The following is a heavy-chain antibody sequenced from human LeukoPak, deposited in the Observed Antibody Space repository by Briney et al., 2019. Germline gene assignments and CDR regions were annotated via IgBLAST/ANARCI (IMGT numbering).Heavy chain of an antibody. CDR3: ARGGYSGYDY. Sequence: SETLSLTCTVSGGSISSYYWSWIRQPPGKGLERIGYIYYSGSTNYNPSLKSRVTISVDTSKNQFSLKLSSVTAADTAVYYCARGGYSGYDYWGQGTLVTVSS. J-gene: IGHJ4*02. CDR1: GGSISSYY. CDR2: IYYSGST. V-gene: IGHV4-59*01. D-gene: IGHD5-12*01.